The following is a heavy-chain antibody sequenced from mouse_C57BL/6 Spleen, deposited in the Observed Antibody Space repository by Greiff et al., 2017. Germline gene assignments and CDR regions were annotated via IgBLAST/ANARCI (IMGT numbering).Heavy chain of an antibody. Sequence: QVQLKQPGAELVMPGASVKLSCKASGYTFTSYWMHWVKQRPGQGLEWIGEIDPSDSYTNYNQKFKGKSTLTVDKSSSTAYMQPSSLTSEDSAVYYCARLAFDYWGQGTTLTVSS. CDR3: ARLAFDY. CDR2: IDPSDSYT. V-gene: IGHV1-69*01. CDR1: GYTFTSYW. J-gene: IGHJ2*01.